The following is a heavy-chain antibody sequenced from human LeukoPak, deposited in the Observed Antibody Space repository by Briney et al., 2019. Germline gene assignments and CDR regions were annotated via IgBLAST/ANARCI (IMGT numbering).Heavy chain of an antibody. J-gene: IGHJ6*02. CDR1: GGSISSSSYY. Sequence: PSETLSLTWTVAGGSISSSSYYSGWIRQPPGKGLEWIGSIYYSGSTYYNPSLKSRVTISVDTSKNQFSLKLSSVTAADTAVYYCARMTGYCSSTSCRIYYYYGMDVWGQGTTVTVSS. V-gene: IGHV4-39*01. CDR2: IYYSGST. CDR3: ARMTGYCSSTSCRIYYYYGMDV. D-gene: IGHD2-2*01.